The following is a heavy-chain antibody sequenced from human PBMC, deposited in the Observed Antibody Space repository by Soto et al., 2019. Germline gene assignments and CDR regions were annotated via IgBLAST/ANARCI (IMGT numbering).Heavy chain of an antibody. CDR2: IYYSGST. D-gene: IGHD5-12*01. J-gene: IGHJ4*02. CDR3: ARQRRIVATIEY. CDR1: GGSISSSSYY. Sequence: QLQLQESGPGLVKPSETLSLTCTVSGGSISSSSYYWGWIRQPPGKGLEWIGSIYYSGSTYYNPSLKSRVTISVDTSKNQFSLKLSSVTAADTAVYYCARQRRIVATIEYWGQGTLVTVSS. V-gene: IGHV4-39*01.